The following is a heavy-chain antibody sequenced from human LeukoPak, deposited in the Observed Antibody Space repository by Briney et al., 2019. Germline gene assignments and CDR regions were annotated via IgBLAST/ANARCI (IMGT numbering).Heavy chain of an antibody. CDR1: GFTFSSYG. V-gene: IGHV3-30*02. CDR2: IRYDGSNK. D-gene: IGHD6-13*01. CDR3: AKDLEGSSWYALDY. J-gene: IGHJ4*02. Sequence: GGSLRLSCAASGFTFSSYGMHWVRQAPGKGLEWVAFIRYDGSNKYYADSAKGRFTISRDNSKNTLYLQMNSLRAEDTAVYYCAKDLEGSSWYALDYWGQGTLVTVSS.